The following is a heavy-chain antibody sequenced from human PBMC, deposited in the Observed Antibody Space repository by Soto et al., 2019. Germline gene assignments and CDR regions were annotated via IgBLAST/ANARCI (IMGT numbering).Heavy chain of an antibody. J-gene: IGHJ6*02. CDR1: GGTFSSYA. CDR2: IIPIFGTA. Sequence: ASVKVSCKASGGTFSSYAISWVRQAPGQGLEWMGGIIPIFGTANYAQKFQGRVTITADESTSTAYMELSSLRSEDTAVYYCARVSRSSSWYNYYYYGMDVWGQGTTVTVS. CDR3: ARVSRSSSWYNYYYYGMDV. V-gene: IGHV1-69*13. D-gene: IGHD6-13*01.